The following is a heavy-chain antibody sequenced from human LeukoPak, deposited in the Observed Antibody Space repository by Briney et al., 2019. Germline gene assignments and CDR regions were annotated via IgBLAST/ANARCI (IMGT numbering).Heavy chain of an antibody. V-gene: IGHV3-30*03. J-gene: IGHJ6*02. D-gene: IGHD2-15*01. CDR2: ISSDGRTT. CDR1: GFTFSSYG. CDR3: ARVDCSGGSCYYANYYYYGMDV. Sequence: GGSLRLSCAASGFTFSSYGIHWVRQAPGKGLEWVAVISSDGRTTYYADSVKGRFTISRDNSKSTMYVQMNSLRTEDTAVYYCARVDCSGGSCYYANYYYYGMDVWGQGTTVTVSS.